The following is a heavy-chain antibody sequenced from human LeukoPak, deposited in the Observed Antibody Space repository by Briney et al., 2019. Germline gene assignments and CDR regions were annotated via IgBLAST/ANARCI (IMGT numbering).Heavy chain of an antibody. V-gene: IGHV1-18*01. Sequence: ASVKVSCKASGYTFSSYGISWVRQAPGQGLEWMGWISADNGNTNYVQKFQGRVTMTTDTSTSTAYMELRSLRSDDTAVYYCAREKVIVGDYYYYMDVWGKGTTVTVSS. CDR3: AREKVIVGDYYYYMDV. D-gene: IGHD3-22*01. CDR1: GYTFSSYG. J-gene: IGHJ6*03. CDR2: ISADNGNT.